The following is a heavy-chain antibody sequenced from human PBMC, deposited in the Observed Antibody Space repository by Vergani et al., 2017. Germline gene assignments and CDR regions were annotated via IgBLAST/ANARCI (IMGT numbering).Heavy chain of an antibody. CDR2: IIHIFGTA. CDR3: ARDENYYGSGSPPLDY. CDR1: GGTFSSYA. Sequence: QVQLVQSGAEVKKPGSSVKVSCKASGGTFSSYAISWVRQAPGQGLEWMGRIIHIFGTANYAQKFQGRVTITADESTSTAYMELSSLRSEDTAVYYCARDENYYGSGSPPLDYWGQGTLVTVSS. V-gene: IGHV1-69*13. J-gene: IGHJ4*02. D-gene: IGHD3-10*01.